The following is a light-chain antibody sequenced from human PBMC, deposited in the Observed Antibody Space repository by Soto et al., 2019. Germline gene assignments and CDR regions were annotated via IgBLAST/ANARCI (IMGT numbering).Light chain of an antibody. CDR1: SSDVGGYKY. V-gene: IGLV2-8*01. CDR2: EVN. Sequence: QSALTQPPSASGSPGQTVTISCTGTSSDVGGYKYVSWYQQHPGKAPKLMIFEVNKRPSGVPDRFSGSKSGNTASLTVSGLQADDEADYYCSSYAGINNLGVFGNGTKLTVL. CDR3: SSYAGINNLGV. J-gene: IGLJ1*01.